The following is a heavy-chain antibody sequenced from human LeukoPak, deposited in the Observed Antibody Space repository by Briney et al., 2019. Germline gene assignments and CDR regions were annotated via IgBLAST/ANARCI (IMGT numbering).Heavy chain of an antibody. J-gene: IGHJ4*02. Sequence: PSETLSLTCTVSGGSISSGSYYWSWIRQPAGKGLEWIGRIYTSGSTNYNPSLKSRVTISVDTSKNQFSLKLSSVTAADTAVYYCARGYCSSTSCYANNGFDYWGQGTLVTVSS. D-gene: IGHD2-2*01. CDR1: GGSISSGSYY. CDR2: IYTSGST. V-gene: IGHV4-61*02. CDR3: ARGYCSSTSCYANNGFDY.